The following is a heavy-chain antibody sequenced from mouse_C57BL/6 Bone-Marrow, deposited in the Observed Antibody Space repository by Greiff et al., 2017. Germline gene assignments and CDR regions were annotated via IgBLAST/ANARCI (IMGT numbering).Heavy chain of an antibody. Sequence: EVQLQQSGPELVKPGASVKISCKASGYTFTDYYMNWVKQSHGKSLEWIGDINPNNGGTSYNQKFKGKATLTVDKSSSTAYMELRSLTSEDSAVYYCARERRRYDYALDYWGQGTTLTVSS. CDR2: INPNNGGT. CDR1: GYTFTDYY. J-gene: IGHJ2*01. V-gene: IGHV1-26*01. CDR3: ARERRRYDYALDY. D-gene: IGHD2-4*01.